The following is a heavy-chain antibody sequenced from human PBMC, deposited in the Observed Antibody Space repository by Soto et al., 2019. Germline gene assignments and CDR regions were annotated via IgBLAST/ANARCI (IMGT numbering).Heavy chain of an antibody. Sequence: SETLSLTCTVSGGSISSGGYYWSWIRQHPGKGLEWIGYIYYSGSTNYNPSLKSRVTISVDTSKNQFSLKLSSVTAADTAVYYCARSGCTNGVCYYYFDYWGQGTLVTVSS. V-gene: IGHV4-31*03. J-gene: IGHJ4*02. D-gene: IGHD2-8*01. CDR2: IYYSGST. CDR1: GGSISSGGYY. CDR3: ARSGCTNGVCYYYFDY.